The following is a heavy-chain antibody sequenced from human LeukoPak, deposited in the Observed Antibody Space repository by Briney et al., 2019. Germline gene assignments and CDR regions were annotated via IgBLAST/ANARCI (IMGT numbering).Heavy chain of an antibody. V-gene: IGHV1-24*01. D-gene: IGHD5-24*01. CDR2: FVPEVGET. CDR3: ATVPGRGLQFRFHY. Sequence: ASVKVSCKVSGYTLTALSMRWVRQAPGKGLEWMGGFVPEVGETNYAQKFQGRVTMTEDTSTGTAYMELSSLRSEDTAVYYCATVPGRGLQFRFHYWGQGTLVTVTS. CDR1: GYTLTALS. J-gene: IGHJ4*02.